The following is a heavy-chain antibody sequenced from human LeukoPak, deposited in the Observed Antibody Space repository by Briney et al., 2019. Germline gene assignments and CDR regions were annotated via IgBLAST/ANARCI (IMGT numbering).Heavy chain of an antibody. Sequence: GSLRLSCAASGITFSRFWMSWIRQPPGKGLEWIGEINHSGSTNYNPSLKSRVTISVDTSKNQFSLKLSSVTAADTAVYYCARLWGMDVWGQGTTVTVSS. J-gene: IGHJ6*02. CDR3: ARLWGMDV. V-gene: IGHV4-34*01. CDR2: INHSGST. CDR1: GITFSRFW.